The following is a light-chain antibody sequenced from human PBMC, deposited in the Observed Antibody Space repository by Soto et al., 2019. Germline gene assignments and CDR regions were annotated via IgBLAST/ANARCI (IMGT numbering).Light chain of an antibody. V-gene: IGKV3-20*01. Sequence: EIVLTQSPGTLSLSPGERATVSCRASQSVSSSYLAWYQQKPGQAPRLLIYATSSRATGIPDRFSGSGSGTDFTLTISRLEPEDFAVYYCQQYGSSPLFSFCPGTKVDIK. CDR1: QSVSSSY. CDR2: ATS. J-gene: IGKJ3*01. CDR3: QQYGSSPLFS.